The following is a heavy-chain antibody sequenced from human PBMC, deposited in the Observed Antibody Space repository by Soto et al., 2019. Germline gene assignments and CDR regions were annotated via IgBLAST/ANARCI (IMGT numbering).Heavy chain of an antibody. Sequence: QVQLVQSGAEVKKPGSSVKVSCKASGGTFSSYAISWVRQAPGQGLEWMGGIIPIFGTANYAQKFQGRVTMTADVSTSTGDMELSSLRSEDTAVYYCAMHGYTGSGSYPGAIDYWGQGTLVTVAS. V-gene: IGHV1-69*01. CDR3: AMHGYTGSGSYPGAIDY. CDR1: GGTFSSYA. D-gene: IGHD1-26*01. CDR2: IIPIFGTA. J-gene: IGHJ4*02.